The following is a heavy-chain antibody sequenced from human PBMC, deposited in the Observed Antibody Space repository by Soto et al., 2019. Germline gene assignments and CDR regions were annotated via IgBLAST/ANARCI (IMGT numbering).Heavy chain of an antibody. CDR2: ISPGIDIR. V-gene: IGHV1-69*12. D-gene: IGHD2-15*01. CDR1: GGTFSTYT. CDR3: AGGMCFGGSCYLAV. Sequence: QVQLVQSGAEVKKPGSSVKVSCTASGGTFSTYTLYWVRQAPGQGLEWMGGISPGIDIRDYAQKVQGRVTITADESTSAGYMQLSTLISADTAFYYCAGGMCFGGSCYLAVWGPGPLVTVSS. J-gene: IGHJ4*02.